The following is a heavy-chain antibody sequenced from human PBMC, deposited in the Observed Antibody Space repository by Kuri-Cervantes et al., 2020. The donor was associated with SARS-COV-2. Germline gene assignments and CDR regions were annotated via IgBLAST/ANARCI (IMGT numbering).Heavy chain of an antibody. J-gene: IGHJ5*02. CDR3: ATSRVVPACEGLGLFEP. CDR2: FDPEDGET. Sequence: ASFQVFCNVAVYTLTELSMQWVREAPGKGLEWMEGFDPEDGETIYAQKFQGRVTMTEDTSTDTDYMELSSLRYEDTAVYYCATSRVVPACEGLGLFEPWGQGTLVTVSS. V-gene: IGHV1-24*01. D-gene: IGHD2-2*01. CDR1: VYTLTELS.